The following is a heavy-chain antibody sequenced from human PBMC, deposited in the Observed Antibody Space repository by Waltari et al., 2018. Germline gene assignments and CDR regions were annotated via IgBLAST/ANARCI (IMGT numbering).Heavy chain of an antibody. Sequence: QVQLQESGPGLVKPSETLSLTCTVSGGSISSYYRSWIRQPPGKGLEWIGYIYYSGSTNYNPSLKSRVTISVDTSKNQFSLKLSSVTAADTAVYYCARDRGRGAFDIWGQGTMVTVSS. CDR3: ARDRGRGAFDI. V-gene: IGHV4-59*01. CDR2: IYYSGST. D-gene: IGHD3-10*01. J-gene: IGHJ3*02. CDR1: GGSISSYY.